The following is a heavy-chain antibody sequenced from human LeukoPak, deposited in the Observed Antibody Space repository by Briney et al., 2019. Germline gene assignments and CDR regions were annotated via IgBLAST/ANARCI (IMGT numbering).Heavy chain of an antibody. V-gene: IGHV1-24*01. CDR2: FDPEDGET. CDR1: GYTLTELS. CDR3: ARGYYDSSGYYSFFRDAFDI. Sequence: ASVKVSCKVSGYTLTELSIHWVRQAPGKGLEWMGGFDPEDGETIYAQKFQGRVTMTDDTSTDTAYMELSSLRSEDTAVYYCARGYYDSSGYYSFFRDAFDIWGQGTMVTVSS. D-gene: IGHD3-22*01. J-gene: IGHJ3*02.